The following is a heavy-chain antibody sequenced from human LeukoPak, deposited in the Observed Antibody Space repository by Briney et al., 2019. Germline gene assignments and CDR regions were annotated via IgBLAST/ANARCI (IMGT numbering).Heavy chain of an antibody. D-gene: IGHD2/OR15-2a*01. J-gene: IGHJ6*03. CDR1: GFTFNTYS. Sequence: PGGSLRLSCAASGFTFNTYSMNWVRQAPGKGLEWVSYVSPSGSHKYYADSVKGRFSVSRDNAKNSLYLQMNSLRAEDTAVYYCARVLIDYYYYYMDVWGKGTTVTVSS. V-gene: IGHV3-21*01. CDR2: VSPSGSHK. CDR3: ARVLIDYYYYYMDV.